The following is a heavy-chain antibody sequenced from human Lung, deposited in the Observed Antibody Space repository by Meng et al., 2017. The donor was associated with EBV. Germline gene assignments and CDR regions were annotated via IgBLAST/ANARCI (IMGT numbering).Heavy chain of an antibody. Sequence: LHPQGWAPEAGPPSETPALTWTVSVGSIRSKGYYWDWVRLPQGKGLGWIGAIYHSASTSYNPSPQSRVTMFVDTSKNQFSLMLTSVTATDTAVYYCARRRGGSGRDCWGQGTLVTVSS. CDR1: VGSIRSKGYY. CDR3: ARRRGGSGRDC. J-gene: IGHJ4*02. V-gene: IGHV4-39*01. CDR2: IYHSAST. D-gene: IGHD3-10*01.